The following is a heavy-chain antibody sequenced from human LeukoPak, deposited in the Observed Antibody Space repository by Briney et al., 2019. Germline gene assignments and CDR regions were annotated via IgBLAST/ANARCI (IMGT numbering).Heavy chain of an antibody. CDR1: GGSISSSSYY. Sequence: PSETLSLTCTVSGGSISSSSYYWGWIRQPPGKGLEWIGCIYYSGSTYYNPSLKSRVTISVDTSKNQFSLKLSSVTAADTAVYYCARYSYDLRPFFDYWGQGILVTVSS. V-gene: IGHV4-39*01. CDR2: IYYSGST. D-gene: IGHD5-18*01. CDR3: ARYSYDLRPFFDY. J-gene: IGHJ4*02.